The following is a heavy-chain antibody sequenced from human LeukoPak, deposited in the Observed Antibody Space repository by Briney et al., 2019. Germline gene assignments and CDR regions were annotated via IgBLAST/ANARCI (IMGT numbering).Heavy chain of an antibody. CDR3: TSLGY. CDR1: GFTFSNAY. V-gene: IGHV3-15*01. CDR2: IRSKADGGTT. J-gene: IGHJ4*02. Sequence: PGGSLRLSCAASGFTFSNAYMNWVRQAPGKGPEWVGRIRSKADGGTTEYAAPVKGRFTISRDGSKNTLDLQMNSLKSEDTAVYYCTSLGYWGQGTLVTVSS. D-gene: IGHD3-3*01.